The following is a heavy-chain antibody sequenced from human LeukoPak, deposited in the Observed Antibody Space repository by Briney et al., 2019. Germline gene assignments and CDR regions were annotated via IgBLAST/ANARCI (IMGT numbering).Heavy chain of an antibody. CDR2: IYTSGST. J-gene: IGHJ4*02. Sequence: SETLSLTCTVSGGSISSGSYYWSWIRQPAGKGLEWIGRIYTSGSTNYNPSLKSRVTISVDTSKNQFSLKLSSVTAADTAVYYCAITPTYSSGWLGGGDYWGQGTLVTVSS. CDR1: GGSISSGSYY. D-gene: IGHD6-19*01. CDR3: AITPTYSSGWLGGGDY. V-gene: IGHV4-61*02.